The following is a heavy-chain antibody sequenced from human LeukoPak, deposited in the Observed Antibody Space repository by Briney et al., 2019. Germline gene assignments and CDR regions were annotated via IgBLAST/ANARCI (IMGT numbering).Heavy chain of an antibody. CDR1: GGSISSGGYY. J-gene: IGHJ4*02. V-gene: IGHV4-61*08. CDR2: IYYSGST. CDR3: ARHEAEYYDILTGYSRGGALDY. Sequence: NPSETLSLTCAVSGGSISSGGYYWSWIRQPPGKGLEWIGYIYYSGSTNYNPSLKSRVTISVDTSKNQFSLKLSSVTAADTAVYYCARHEAEYYDILTGYSRGGALDYWGQGTLVTVSS. D-gene: IGHD3-9*01.